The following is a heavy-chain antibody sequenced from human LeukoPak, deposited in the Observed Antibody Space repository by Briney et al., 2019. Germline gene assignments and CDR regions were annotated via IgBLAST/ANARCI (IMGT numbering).Heavy chain of an antibody. Sequence: ASVKVSCKASGYTFTSYGISWVRQAPGQGLEWMGWISPYDGNTNYAQKLQGRVTMTTDTSTSTAYMELRSLRSDDTAVYYCAREMATIVNQFDYWGQGTLVAVSS. CDR2: ISPYDGNT. CDR1: GYTFTSYG. V-gene: IGHV1-18*01. D-gene: IGHD5-24*01. J-gene: IGHJ4*02. CDR3: AREMATIVNQFDY.